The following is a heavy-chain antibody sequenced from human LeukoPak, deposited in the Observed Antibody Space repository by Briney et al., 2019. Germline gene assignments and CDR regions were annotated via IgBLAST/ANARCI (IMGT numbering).Heavy chain of an antibody. CDR3: AREQSLLYYFDY. D-gene: IGHD2-21*02. CDR1: GFTVSSNY. V-gene: IGHV3-53*01. Sequence: GGSLRLSCAASGFTVSSNYMSWVRQAPGKGLEWVSVIYSGGSTYYADSVKGRFTISRDNSKNTLYLQMNSLRAEDTAVYYRAREQSLLYYFDYWGQGTLVTVSS. J-gene: IGHJ4*02. CDR2: IYSGGST.